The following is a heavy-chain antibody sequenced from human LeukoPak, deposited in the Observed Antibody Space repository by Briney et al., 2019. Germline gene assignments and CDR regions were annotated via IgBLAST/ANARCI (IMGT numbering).Heavy chain of an antibody. CDR3: AADLLGAAAYY. CDR1: GFSFTSSA. J-gene: IGHJ4*02. Sequence: SVKVSCKASGFSFTSSAVQWVRQARGQRLEWIGWIVVGSGNTHYAQNFQERVTITRDMSTTTAYMELSSLRSGDTAVYYCAADLLGAAAYYWGQGTLVAVSS. D-gene: IGHD6-13*01. V-gene: IGHV1-58*01. CDR2: IVVGSGNT.